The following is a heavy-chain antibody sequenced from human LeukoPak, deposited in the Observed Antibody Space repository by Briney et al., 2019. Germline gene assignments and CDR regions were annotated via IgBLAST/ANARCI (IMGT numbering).Heavy chain of an antibody. V-gene: IGHV3-21*01. CDR1: GITFSSYS. D-gene: IGHD2-15*01. CDR2: ISTSSSYI. CDR3: ARGADGVSSNSRGWFDP. Sequence: GSLRLSCAASGITFSSYSMNWVRQAPGKGLEWVSSISTSSSYIYYADSVKGRFTISRDNARNSLYLQMNTLRAEDTAVYSCARGADGVSSNSRGWFDPWGQGTLVTVSS. J-gene: IGHJ5*02.